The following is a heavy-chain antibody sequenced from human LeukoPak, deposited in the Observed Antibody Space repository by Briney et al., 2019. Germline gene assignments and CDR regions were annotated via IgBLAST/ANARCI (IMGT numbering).Heavy chain of an antibody. J-gene: IGHJ3*02. CDR2: IYYRGST. Sequence: SETLSLTCTVSGGSISSSSYYWGCIRQPPGKGLEWIGSIYYRGSTLYNPSLKSRVAISVDPSKNQFSLKLSSVTAADTAVYYCAREGSAFDIWGQGTMVTVSS. CDR1: GGSISSSSYY. CDR3: AREGSAFDI. V-gene: IGHV4-39*07.